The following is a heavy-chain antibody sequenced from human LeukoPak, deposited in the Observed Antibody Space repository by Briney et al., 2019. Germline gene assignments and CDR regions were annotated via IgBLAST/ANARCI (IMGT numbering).Heavy chain of an antibody. J-gene: IGHJ5*02. CDR3: ARGNSSSWYFNWFDP. V-gene: IGHV4-38-2*02. D-gene: IGHD6-13*01. CDR1: GYAISSGYF. Sequence: SETLSLTCSVTGYAISSGYFWGWIRQPPGKGLEWIGTIYHSGSTYYNPSLKSRVTISVDTSKNQFSLKLSSVTAADTAVYYCARGNSSSWYFNWFDPWGQGTLVTVSS. CDR2: IYHSGST.